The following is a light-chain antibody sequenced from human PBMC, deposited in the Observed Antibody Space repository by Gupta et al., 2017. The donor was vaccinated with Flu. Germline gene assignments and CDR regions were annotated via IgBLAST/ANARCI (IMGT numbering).Light chain of an antibody. CDR3: TSATTTSAYVL. Sequence: QSALTQPASVSGSPGQSITLSCTGTYGDIGPSVYVSWYQQHPGSAPRLIMYSVSHRPAGVARRFSGSKFVITASLTISGLQPEDEADYHCTSATTTSAYVLFGGGTKVTV. CDR1: YGDIGPSVY. V-gene: IGLV2-14*01. J-gene: IGLJ2*01. CDR2: SVS.